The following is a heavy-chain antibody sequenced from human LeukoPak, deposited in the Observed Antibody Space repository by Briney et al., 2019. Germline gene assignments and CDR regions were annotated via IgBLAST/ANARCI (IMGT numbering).Heavy chain of an antibody. J-gene: IGHJ3*02. CDR3: AREEDSSGYYAAFDI. D-gene: IGHD3-22*01. V-gene: IGHV4-31*03. CDR1: GGSISSGGYY. Sequence: SETLSLTCTVSGGSISSGGYYWSWIRQHPGKGLEWIGYIYYSGSTYYNPSLKSRVTISVDTSKNQFSLKLSSVTAADTAVYYCAREEDSSGYYAAFDIWGQGTMVTVSS. CDR2: IYYSGST.